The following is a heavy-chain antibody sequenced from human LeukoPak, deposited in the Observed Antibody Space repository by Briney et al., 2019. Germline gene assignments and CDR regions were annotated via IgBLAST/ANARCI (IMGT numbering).Heavy chain of an antibody. Sequence: GGSLRLSCAASGFTFSSYSMNWVRQAPGKGLEWVSSISSSSYIHYADSVRGRFTISRDNAKNSLYLQMNSLRAEDTAVYYCARDPFRITMIVVGGAFDIWGQGTMVTVSS. V-gene: IGHV3-21*01. CDR2: ISSSSYI. D-gene: IGHD3-22*01. CDR1: GFTFSSYS. CDR3: ARDPFRITMIVVGGAFDI. J-gene: IGHJ3*02.